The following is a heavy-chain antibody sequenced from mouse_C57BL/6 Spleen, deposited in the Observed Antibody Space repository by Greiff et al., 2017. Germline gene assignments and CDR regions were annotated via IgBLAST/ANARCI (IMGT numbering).Heavy chain of an antibody. Sequence: EVKLMESGGGLVKPGGSLKLSCAASGFTFSSYAMSWVRQTPEKRLEWVATISDGGSYTYYPDNVKGRFTISRDNAKNNLYLQMSHLKSEDTAMYYCARDGGTLAWFAYWGQGTLVTVSA. CDR1: GFTFSSYA. V-gene: IGHV5-4*01. CDR3: ARDGGTLAWFAY. D-gene: IGHD3-3*01. J-gene: IGHJ3*01. CDR2: ISDGGSYT.